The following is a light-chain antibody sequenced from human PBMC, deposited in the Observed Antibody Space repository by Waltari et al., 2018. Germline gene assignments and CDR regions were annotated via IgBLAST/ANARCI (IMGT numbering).Light chain of an antibody. CDR2: KDN. CDR1: VFPRKY. CDR3: QSADSSLVV. V-gene: IGLV3-25*03. J-gene: IGLJ2*01. Sequence: SYELTQPPSVSVSPGQTARITCSGDVFPRKYAYWYQQKPGQAPVMVIYKDNERPAGIPERFSGSSSGSSATLTISGAQAEDEADYYCQSADSSLVVFGGGTKLTVL.